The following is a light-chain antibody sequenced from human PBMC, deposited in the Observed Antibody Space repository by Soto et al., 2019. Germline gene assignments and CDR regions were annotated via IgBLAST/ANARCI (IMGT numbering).Light chain of an antibody. CDR1: SSDVGGYDY. CDR2: DVS. V-gene: IGLV2-14*01. Sequence: QSDLNKPVYGYGADGEALAIIRTGSSSDVGGYDYVSWYQQHPGKAAKLMISDVSNRPSGVSNRFSGSKSGNTASLTISGLQAEDEADYYCSLYTSSSTHVFGTGTKVTVL. CDR3: SLYTSSSTHV. J-gene: IGLJ1*01.